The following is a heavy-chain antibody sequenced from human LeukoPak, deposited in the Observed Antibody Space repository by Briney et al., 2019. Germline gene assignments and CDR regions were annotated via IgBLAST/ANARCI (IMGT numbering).Heavy chain of an antibody. CDR1: GGTFSSYA. Sequence: SVKVSCKASGGTFSSYAISWVRQAPGQGLEWMGGIIPIFGTANYAQKFQGRVTITADESTSTAYMELSSLRSEDTAGYYCARSAARRLYYYYMDVWGKGTTVTVSS. CDR2: IIPIFGTA. CDR3: ARSAARRLYYYYMDV. D-gene: IGHD2-2*01. J-gene: IGHJ6*03. V-gene: IGHV1-69*01.